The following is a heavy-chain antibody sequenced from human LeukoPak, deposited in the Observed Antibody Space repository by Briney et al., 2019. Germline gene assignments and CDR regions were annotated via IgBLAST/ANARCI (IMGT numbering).Heavy chain of an antibody. CDR2: ISYVGSDT. V-gene: IGHV3-30*04. CDR3: ASQWFCGSLTCKDYYYKGMDV. Sequence: GGSLRLSCAASGFTFRTYAIHWVRQTPGKGLEWVALISYVGSDTYYADSVKGRFTISRDNARNTLYLQMNSLSPEDTAAYYCASQWFCGSLTCKDYYYKGMDVWGQGTTVIVSS. CDR1: GFTFRTYA. J-gene: IGHJ6*02. D-gene: IGHD2-2*01.